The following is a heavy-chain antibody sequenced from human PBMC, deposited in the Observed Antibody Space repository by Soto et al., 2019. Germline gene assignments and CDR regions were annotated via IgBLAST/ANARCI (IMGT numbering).Heavy chain of an antibody. CDR2: ITETGGDT. V-gene: IGHV3-23*01. J-gene: IGHJ6*02. CDR1: GFTFGNFV. Sequence: GGSLRLSCAASGFTFGNFVMRWVRQTPGKGLEWVSTITETGGDTYYTDSVKGRFTISRDDSKNTLYLQMTSLRAEDTALYYCTKASSDRNHMEVWGPGTTVTVSS. CDR3: TKASSDRNHMEV.